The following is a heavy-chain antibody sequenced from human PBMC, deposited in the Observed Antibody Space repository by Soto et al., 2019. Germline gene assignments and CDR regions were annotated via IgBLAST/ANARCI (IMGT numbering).Heavy chain of an antibody. CDR3: AKDGIRGIHMDH. Sequence: GGSLRLSCAGSGFSLGSYPMSWVRQAPGKGLQWVSSISVSADNTYYADSVRGRFNISRDSSKRTLYPQMNSLRAEDTAVYYCAKDGIRGIHMDHWGQGTPVTVSS. V-gene: IGHV3-23*01. D-gene: IGHD1-1*01. CDR1: GFSLGSYP. CDR2: ISVSADNT. J-gene: IGHJ4*02.